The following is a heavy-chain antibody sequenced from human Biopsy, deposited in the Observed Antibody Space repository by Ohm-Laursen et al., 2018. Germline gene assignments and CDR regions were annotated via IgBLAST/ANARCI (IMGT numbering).Heavy chain of an antibody. Sequence: SENVSCKASGYTFAGYYLHWVRQAPGHGLEWMGWINPNSGNANYAQSFQGRLTVTRDTPISTAYMELTSLTFDDTAIYYCARVPAYPSIDGYYGLDLWGQGTTVIVSS. CDR1: GYTFAGYY. D-gene: IGHD3-9*01. CDR3: ARVPAYPSIDGYYGLDL. J-gene: IGHJ6*02. CDR2: INPNSGNA. V-gene: IGHV1-2*02.